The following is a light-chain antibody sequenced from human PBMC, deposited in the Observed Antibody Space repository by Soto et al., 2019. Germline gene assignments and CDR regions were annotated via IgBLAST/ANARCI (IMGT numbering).Light chain of an antibody. V-gene: IGLV2-18*02. CDR3: SSYTSSSTWV. Sequence: QSALTQPPSVSGSPGQSVTISCTGSSSDVGGYNRVSWYQQPPGTAPKLKIYEVSNRPSGVPDRFSGSKSGNTASLTISGLQAEDEGDFYCSSYTSSSTWVFGGGTKVTVL. CDR1: SSDVGGYNR. J-gene: IGLJ3*02. CDR2: EVS.